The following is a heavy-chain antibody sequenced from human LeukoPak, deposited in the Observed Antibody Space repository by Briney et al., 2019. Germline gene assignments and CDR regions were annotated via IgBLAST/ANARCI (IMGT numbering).Heavy chain of an antibody. CDR1: GDSISSSNW. V-gene: IGHV4-4*02. Sequence: SETLSLTCAVSGDSISSSNWWSWVRQPPGKGLEWIGEIYHSGSTNYNPSLKSRVTISVDKSKNQFSLKLRSVTAADTAVYYCARHASLVGNNDFDQWGQGTLVTVSS. D-gene: IGHD1-26*01. CDR2: IYHSGST. J-gene: IGHJ4*02. CDR3: ARHASLVGNNDFDQ.